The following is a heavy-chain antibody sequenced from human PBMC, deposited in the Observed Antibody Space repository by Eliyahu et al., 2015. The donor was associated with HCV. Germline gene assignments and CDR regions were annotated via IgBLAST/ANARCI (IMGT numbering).Heavy chain of an antibody. Sequence: QVQLVESGGAVVQPGKSLRLSCAASGFSFSSYGMHWVRQAPGKGLEWVTVIWHDGSNEYFADSVKGRFTISRDNSKSTVYLQMNSLRVEDTALYYCARGLSASYFAFDIWGQGTMVTVSS. CDR2: IWHDGSNE. CDR3: ARGLSASYFAFDI. D-gene: IGHD1-26*01. J-gene: IGHJ3*02. CDR1: GFSFSSYG. V-gene: IGHV3-33*01.